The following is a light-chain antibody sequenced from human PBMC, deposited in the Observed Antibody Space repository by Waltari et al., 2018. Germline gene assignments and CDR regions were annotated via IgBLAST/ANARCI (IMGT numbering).Light chain of an antibody. V-gene: IGKV1-9*01. CDR2: AVS. Sequence: DIQLTQSPSFLSASVGDRVTITCRASQDISTYLAWYHQKPGKAPKLLIHAVSTLQAGVPSRFSGGGSGTEFTLTISSLQPEDFATYYCQQLSGYPFTFGPGTKVDIK. CDR1: QDISTY. J-gene: IGKJ3*01. CDR3: QQLSGYPFT.